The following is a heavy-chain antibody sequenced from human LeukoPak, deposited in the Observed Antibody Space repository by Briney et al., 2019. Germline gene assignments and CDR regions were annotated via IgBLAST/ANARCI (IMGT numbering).Heavy chain of an antibody. CDR2: ISAGGATI. Sequence: GGSLRLSCAASGFSFSTYAMSWVRQAPGKGLEWVSAISAGGATIYYAYSVKGRFTVSRDNSKNTLYLHMNSLRAEDTAIYYCAKDSGGSYFYYYYYMDVWGKGTTVTVSS. V-gene: IGHV3-23*01. J-gene: IGHJ6*03. CDR3: AKDSGGSYFYYYYYMDV. CDR1: GFSFSTYA. D-gene: IGHD1-26*01.